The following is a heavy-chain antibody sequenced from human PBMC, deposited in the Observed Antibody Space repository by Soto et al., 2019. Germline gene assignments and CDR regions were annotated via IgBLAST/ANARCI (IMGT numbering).Heavy chain of an antibody. CDR2: IYWDDDK. CDR3: AHRILRTVFGLVTTTAIYFDF. J-gene: IGHJ4*02. Sequence: QITLNESGPTVVKPAETLTLTCTFSGFSLTTSGVGVGWIRQSPGKAPEWLALIYWDDDKRYSASLKSRLTLTKETSKNQMVLTMASVDPADTATYYCAHRILRTVFGLVTTTAIYFDFWGQGTPVVVSS. D-gene: IGHD3-3*01. CDR1: GFSLTTSGVG. V-gene: IGHV2-5*02.